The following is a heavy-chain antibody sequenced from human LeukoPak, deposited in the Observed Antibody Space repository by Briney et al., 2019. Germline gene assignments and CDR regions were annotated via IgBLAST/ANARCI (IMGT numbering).Heavy chain of an antibody. CDR3: ARRGLILATNQGYFDY. CDR2: IYYSGST. Sequence: PSETLSLTCTVSGGSISSSSYYWGWIRQPPGKGLEWIGSIYYSGSTYYNPSLKSRVTISVDTSKNQFSLKLSSVTAADTAVYYCARRGLILATNQGYFDYWGQGTLVTVSS. J-gene: IGHJ4*02. V-gene: IGHV4-39*01. D-gene: IGHD5-12*01. CDR1: GGSISSSSYY.